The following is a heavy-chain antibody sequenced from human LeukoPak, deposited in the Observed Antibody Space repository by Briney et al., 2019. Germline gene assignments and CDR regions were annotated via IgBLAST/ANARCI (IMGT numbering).Heavy chain of an antibody. CDR1: GFTLSSFS. CDR3: ARVGLRYFDWLLSRDSYDAFDI. V-gene: IGHV3-21*01. Sequence: PGGSLRLSGAPSGFTLSSFSMTWFAKAQGRGLSWSSSIIISISYIYYADSVKGRFTISRDNAKNSLYLQMNSLRAEDTAVYYCARVGLRYFDWLLSRDSYDAFDIWGQGTMVTVSS. J-gene: IGHJ3*02. D-gene: IGHD3-9*01. CDR2: IIISISYI.